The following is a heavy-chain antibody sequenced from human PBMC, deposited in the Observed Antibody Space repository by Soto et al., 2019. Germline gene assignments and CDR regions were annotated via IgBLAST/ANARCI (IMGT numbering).Heavy chain of an antibody. CDR3: AKALGRMTMVRGVTETDY. CDR2: VSFDAGNK. J-gene: IGHJ4*02. CDR1: GFTFSSYR. V-gene: IGHV3-30*18. D-gene: IGHD3-10*01. Sequence: QVQLVESGGGVVQPGRYLTLSCAASGFTFSSYRMHWVRQAQGKGLEWVAVVSFDAGNKYYADSVKGRFTIFRDNSNNTLCLQMNSLRTEDTALYYCAKALGRMTMVRGVTETDYWGQGTLVTVSS.